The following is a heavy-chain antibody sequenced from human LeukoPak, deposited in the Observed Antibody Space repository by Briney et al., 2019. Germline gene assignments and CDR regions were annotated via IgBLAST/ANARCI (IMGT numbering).Heavy chain of an antibody. CDR1: GFTFSIYT. CDR3: ARVYYGGSLDY. V-gene: IGHV3-21*01. CDR2: ISSSSSDI. J-gene: IGHJ4*02. D-gene: IGHD4-23*01. Sequence: PGGSLRLSCTASGFTFSIYTMNWVRQAPGKGLEWVSLISSSSSDIYYADSVKGRFTISRDNANNSLYLQMSSLRADDTAVYYCARVYYGGSLDYWGQGTLVTVSS.